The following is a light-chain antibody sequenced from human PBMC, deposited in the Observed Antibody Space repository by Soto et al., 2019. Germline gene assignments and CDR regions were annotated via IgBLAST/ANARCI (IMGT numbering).Light chain of an antibody. V-gene: IGKV1-39*01. J-gene: IGKJ1*01. CDR1: QSISSY. CDR2: SAS. Sequence: DIQMTQSPSSLSASVGDIVTITCRSSQSISSYLNWYQHKPGKAPKLLIYSASSLQSGVPSMFSGSGSGKNFNLTISSLQPEDFDTYYCQQSYSTTWTFGQGTTVEIK. CDR3: QQSYSTTWT.